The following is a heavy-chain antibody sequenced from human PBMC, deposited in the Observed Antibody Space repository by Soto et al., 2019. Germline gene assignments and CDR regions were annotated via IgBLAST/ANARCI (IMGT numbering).Heavy chain of an antibody. Sequence: QVQLVQSGAEVKKPGASVKVSCKASGYTFTTYGISWVRQAPGQGLEWMGWISAYNGDTNYAQNLQGRVTMTTDTSTTTAYMELRSLRSDDTAVYYCAREARENSRVYYYYGMDVWGQGTTVTVSS. D-gene: IGHD6-13*01. CDR3: AREARENSRVYYYYGMDV. CDR1: GYTFTTYG. J-gene: IGHJ6*02. CDR2: ISAYNGDT. V-gene: IGHV1-18*01.